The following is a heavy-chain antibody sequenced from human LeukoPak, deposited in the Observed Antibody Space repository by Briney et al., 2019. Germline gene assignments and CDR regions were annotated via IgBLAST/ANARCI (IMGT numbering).Heavy chain of an antibody. J-gene: IGHJ3*02. D-gene: IGHD1-26*01. Sequence: PSGTLSLTCAVSGGSISSSNWWSWVRQPPGKGLEWIGEIYHSGSTNYNPSLKSRVTISVDKSKNQFSLKLSSVTAADTAGYYCAKTRVRVWERPPRPGAFDIWGQGTMVTVSS. CDR1: GGSISSSNW. CDR2: IYHSGST. V-gene: IGHV4-4*02. CDR3: AKTRVRVWERPPRPGAFDI.